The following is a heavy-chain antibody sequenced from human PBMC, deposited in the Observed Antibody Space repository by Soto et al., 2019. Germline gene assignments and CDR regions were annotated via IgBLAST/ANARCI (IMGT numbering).Heavy chain of an antibody. Sequence: GGSLRLSCAASGFTFSSYGMHWVRQAPGKGLEWVAVISYDGSNKYYADSVKGRFTISRDNSKNTLYLQMNSLRAEDTAVYYCAKEGRGYSYGRRFDPWGQGTLVTVSS. CDR1: GFTFSSYG. J-gene: IGHJ5*02. CDR2: ISYDGSNK. CDR3: AKEGRGYSYGRRFDP. V-gene: IGHV3-30*18. D-gene: IGHD5-18*01.